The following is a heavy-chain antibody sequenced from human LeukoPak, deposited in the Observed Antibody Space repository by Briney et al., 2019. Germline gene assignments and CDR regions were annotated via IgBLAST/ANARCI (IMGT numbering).Heavy chain of an antibody. CDR3: ATTYSYDTSYYFDY. V-gene: IGHV3-20*04. Sequence: GGSLRLSCAASGFTFDDYGMSWVRQAPGKGLEWVSGINWNGGSTGYADSVKGRFTISRDNAKNSLYLQMNSLRAEDTALYYCATTYSYDTSYYFDYWGQGTLVTVSS. D-gene: IGHD5-18*01. J-gene: IGHJ4*02. CDR2: INWNGGST. CDR1: GFTFDDYG.